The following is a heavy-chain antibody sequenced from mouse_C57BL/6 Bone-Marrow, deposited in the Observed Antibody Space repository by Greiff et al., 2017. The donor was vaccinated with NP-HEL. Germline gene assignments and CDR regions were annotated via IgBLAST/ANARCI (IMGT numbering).Heavy chain of an antibody. CDR3: AKFITTVVGYFDV. CDR2: IYPRSGNT. CDR1: GYTFTSYG. V-gene: IGHV1-81*01. Sequence: VKLVESGAELARPGASVKLSCKASGYTFTSYGISWVKQRTGQGLEWIGEIYPRSGNTYYNEKFKGKATLTADKSSSTAYMELRSLTSEDSAVYFCAKFITTVVGYFDVWGTGTTVTVSS. J-gene: IGHJ1*03. D-gene: IGHD1-1*01.